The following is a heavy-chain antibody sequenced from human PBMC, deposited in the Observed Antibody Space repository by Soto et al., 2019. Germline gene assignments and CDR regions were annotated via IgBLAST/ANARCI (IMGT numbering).Heavy chain of an antibody. CDR2: TRNKANSYTT. V-gene: IGHV3-72*01. Sequence: GGSLRLSCAASGFTFSDHYMDWVRQAPGKGLEWVGRTRNKANSYTTEYAASVKGRFTISRDDSKNSLYLQMNSLKTEDTAVYYCGRDGKWEWEPCPDDYYYGMDVWGQGTTVTVSS. CDR3: GRDGKWEWEPCPDDYYYGMDV. J-gene: IGHJ6*02. CDR1: GFTFSDHY. D-gene: IGHD1-26*01.